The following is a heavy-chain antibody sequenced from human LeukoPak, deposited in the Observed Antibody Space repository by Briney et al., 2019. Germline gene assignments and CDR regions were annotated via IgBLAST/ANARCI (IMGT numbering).Heavy chain of an antibody. CDR2: INHSGST. D-gene: IGHD2-2*02. V-gene: IGHV4-34*01. CDR3: AGRAVYCSSTSCHNKPYYFDY. J-gene: IGHJ4*02. Sequence: SETLSLTCAVYGGSFSGYYWSWIRQPPGKGLEWIGEINHSGSTNYNPSLKSRVTISVDTSKNQFSLKLSSVTAADTAVYYCAGRAVYCSSTSCHNKPYYFDYWGQGTLVTVSS. CDR1: GGSFSGYY.